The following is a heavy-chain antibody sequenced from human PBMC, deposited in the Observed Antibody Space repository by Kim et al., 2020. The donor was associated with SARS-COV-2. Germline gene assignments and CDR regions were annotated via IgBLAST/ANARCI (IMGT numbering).Heavy chain of an antibody. CDR3: VKSLLGACDY. Sequence: TNYADTVSGRITTSRDNSKKTLYLQMNSLRDEDTAVYYGVKSLLGACDYWGQGTLVTVSS. V-gene: IGHV3-23*01. J-gene: IGHJ4*02. CDR2: T. D-gene: IGHD3-16*01.